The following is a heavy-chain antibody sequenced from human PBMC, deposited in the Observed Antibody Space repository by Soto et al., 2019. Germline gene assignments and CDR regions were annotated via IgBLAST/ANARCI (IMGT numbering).Heavy chain of an antibody. CDR1: GFTFDDYA. D-gene: IGHD1-26*01. Sequence: EMQLVESGGGLVQPGRSLRLSCAASGFTFDDYAMHWVRQAPGKGLEWVSGISWNSGSIGYADSVKGRFTISRDNAKNSLYLQMNSLRAEDTALYYCAKALRSGSYPGFDYWGQGTLVTVSS. CDR3: AKALRSGSYPGFDY. V-gene: IGHV3-9*01. J-gene: IGHJ4*02. CDR2: ISWNSGSI.